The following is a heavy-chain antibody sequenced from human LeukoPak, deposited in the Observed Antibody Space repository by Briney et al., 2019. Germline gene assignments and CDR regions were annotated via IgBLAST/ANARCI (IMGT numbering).Heavy chain of an antibody. CDR1: GFTVSSNY. CDR2: IYSAGST. Sequence: PGGSLRLSCSASGFTVSSNYMSWVRQGPGKGLEWVSVIYSAGSTYYADSVKGRFTITRDNSKNTLYLQMNSLRADDTAVYYCVRTRGGDYGYWYFDLWGRGTLVTVSS. J-gene: IGHJ2*01. CDR3: VRTRGGDYGYWYFDL. V-gene: IGHV3-66*01. D-gene: IGHD4-17*01.